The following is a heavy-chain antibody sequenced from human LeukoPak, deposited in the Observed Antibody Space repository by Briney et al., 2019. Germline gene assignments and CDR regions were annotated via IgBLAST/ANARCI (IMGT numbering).Heavy chain of an antibody. J-gene: IGHJ4*02. V-gene: IGHV3-23*01. CDR2: ISGSGDNT. CDR3: AKQFGGVYCSGGSCYSDFDY. CDR1: GFTFSNYA. Sequence: PGGSLRLSCAASGFTFSNYAMSWVCQAPGEGLEWVSAISGSGDNTNYADSVKGRFTISRDNSKTTLYLLMNSLRAEDTAVYYCAKQFGGVYCSGGSCYSDFDYWGPGTLVTVSS. D-gene: IGHD2-15*01.